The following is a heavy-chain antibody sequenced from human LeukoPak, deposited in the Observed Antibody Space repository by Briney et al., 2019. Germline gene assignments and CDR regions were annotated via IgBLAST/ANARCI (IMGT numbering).Heavy chain of an antibody. CDR3: ARGGTDTAMVRTDYYYYMDV. Sequence: PSETLSLTCTVSGGSISSYYWSWIRQPQGKELEWIGNIYYSGSTNYNPSLKSRVTISVDTSKNQFSLKLSSVTAADTAVYYCARGGTDTAMVRTDYYYYMDVWGKGTTVTVSS. J-gene: IGHJ6*03. D-gene: IGHD5-18*01. CDR2: IYYSGST. V-gene: IGHV4-59*01. CDR1: GGSISSYY.